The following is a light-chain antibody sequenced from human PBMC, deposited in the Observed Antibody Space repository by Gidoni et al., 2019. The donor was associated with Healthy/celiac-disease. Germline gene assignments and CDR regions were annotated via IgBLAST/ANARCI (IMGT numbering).Light chain of an antibody. CDR2: KAS. V-gene: IGKV1-5*03. Sequence: DIQMTQSPSTLSASVGDRVTITCRASQSISSWLAWYQQKPGKAPKLLIYKASSLESGVPSRFSVSGSGTEFTLTISSLQPDDFATYYCQQYNSYWCSFGQGTKLEIK. CDR1: QSISSW. CDR3: QQYNSYWCS. J-gene: IGKJ2*04.